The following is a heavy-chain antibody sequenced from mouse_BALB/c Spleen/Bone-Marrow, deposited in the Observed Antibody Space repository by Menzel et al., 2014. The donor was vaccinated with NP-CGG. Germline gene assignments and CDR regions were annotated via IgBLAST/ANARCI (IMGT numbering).Heavy chain of an antibody. V-gene: IGHV1-77*01. CDR1: GYTFTDYY. CDR3: ARGGYYRYDGFAY. J-gene: IGHJ3*01. Sequence: QVQLQQSGAELARPGASVKLSCKASGYTFTDYYINWVRRRTGQGLEWIGEIYPGNGNTYYNEKFKGKATLTADKSSCTAYMQLSSLTSEDSAVYFCARGGYYRYDGFAYWGQGTLVTVSA. D-gene: IGHD2-14*01. CDR2: IYPGNGNT.